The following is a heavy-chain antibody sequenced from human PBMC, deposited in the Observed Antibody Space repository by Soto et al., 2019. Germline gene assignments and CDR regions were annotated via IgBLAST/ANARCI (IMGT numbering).Heavy chain of an antibody. V-gene: IGHV1-69*10. CDR2: TIPALGKA. CDR3: ARGPFRPSDMDV. Sequence: SVKVSCKTSGDNFKKNAFTWVRQAPGQGLEWMGGTIPALGKAHYIEKFQGRVTITVDDATRTVYMEVRDLTSEDTAIYYCARGPFRPSDMDVWGQGTTVTVSS. D-gene: IGHD3-10*01. J-gene: IGHJ6*02. CDR1: GDNFKKNA.